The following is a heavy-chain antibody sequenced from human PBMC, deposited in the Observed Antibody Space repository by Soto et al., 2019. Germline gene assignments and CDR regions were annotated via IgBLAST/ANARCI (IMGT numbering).Heavy chain of an antibody. D-gene: IGHD3-10*01. V-gene: IGHV3-33*01. J-gene: IGHJ6*02. CDR2: ILNDGSNR. Sequence: QVQLVESGGGVVQPGRSLTLSCAASGFTFSNYAMHWVREAPGKGLEWVAVILNDGSNRYHADSVKDRFTISRDNSKNTLYLQMNGLRALDTAVHFCARHDDYSGNGVTVWGQGTTVIVS. CDR1: GFTFSNYA. CDR3: ARHDDYSGNGVTV.